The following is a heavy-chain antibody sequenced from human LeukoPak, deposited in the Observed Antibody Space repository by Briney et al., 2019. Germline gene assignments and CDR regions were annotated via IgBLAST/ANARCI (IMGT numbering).Heavy chain of an antibody. J-gene: IGHJ4*02. Sequence: GGPLRLSCAASGFTVSNNYINWVRQAPGKGLEWVSLIYGSGSADYADSVKGRFTISRDNSMNTVYLQMNSLRAEDTAVYYCARINFGDDYWGQGTLVTVSS. CDR3: ARINFGDDY. CDR1: GFTVSNNY. D-gene: IGHD4-17*01. V-gene: IGHV3-66*01. CDR2: IYGSGSA.